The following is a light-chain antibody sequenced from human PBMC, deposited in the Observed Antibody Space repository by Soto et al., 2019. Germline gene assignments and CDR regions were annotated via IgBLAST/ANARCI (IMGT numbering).Light chain of an antibody. CDR2: DVT. CDR3: SSYSSSTTHVV. V-gene: IGLV2-14*03. Sequence: QSALTQPAFVSGSPGRSVTISCNGTSTDVGGFNYVSWYQHLPGRAPKLIIYDVTNRPSGISYRFSASKSGRTASLTISGLQAEDEADYYCSSYSSSTTHVVFGGGTKLTVL. CDR1: STDVGGFNY. J-gene: IGLJ2*01.